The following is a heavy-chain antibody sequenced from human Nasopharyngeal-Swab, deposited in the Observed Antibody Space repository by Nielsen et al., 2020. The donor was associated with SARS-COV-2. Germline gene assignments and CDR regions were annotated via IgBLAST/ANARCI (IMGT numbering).Heavy chain of an antibody. D-gene: IGHD3-3*01. J-gene: IGHJ6*02. CDR3: ARHYDFWSGYYNSHFYGMDV. CDR1: GFTFSSYW. CDR2: IKHDGNAK. V-gene: IGHV3-7*01. Sequence: GGSLRLSCAASGFTFSSYWMTWVRQAPGKGLEWVANIKHDGNAKYYADSVKGRFTISRDNAKSSLHLQMNSLRAEDTAVYYCARHYDFWSGYYNSHFYGMDVWGQGTTVTVSS.